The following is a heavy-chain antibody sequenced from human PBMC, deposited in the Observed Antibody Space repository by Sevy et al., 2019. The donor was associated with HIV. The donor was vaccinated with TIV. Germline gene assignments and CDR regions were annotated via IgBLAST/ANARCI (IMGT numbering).Heavy chain of an antibody. CDR2: IYSGGST. D-gene: IGHD1-1*01. Sequence: GGSLRLSCAASGFTVSSNYMSWVRQAPGKGLEWVSVIYSGGSTYYADSVKGRFTISRDNSKNTLYLQMNSLRAEDTAVYYCARDNWNDQEDYWGQGTLVTVSS. V-gene: IGHV3-53*01. CDR1: GFTVSSNY. CDR3: ARDNWNDQEDY. J-gene: IGHJ4*02.